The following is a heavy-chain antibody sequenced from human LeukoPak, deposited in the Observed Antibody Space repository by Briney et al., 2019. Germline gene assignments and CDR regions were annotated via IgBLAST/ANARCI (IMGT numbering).Heavy chain of an antibody. D-gene: IGHD6-6*01. CDR3: ARGPPSSSSGYYMDV. V-gene: IGHV3-23*01. J-gene: IGHJ6*03. CDR2: ISGSGGST. CDR1: GFTFCSYG. Sequence: GGSLRLSCAASGFTFCSYGVSWVRQAPGKGLEWVSAISGSGGSTYYADSVKGRFTISRDNSKNTLYLQMNSLRAEDTAVYYCARGPPSSSSGYYMDVWGKGTTVTVSS.